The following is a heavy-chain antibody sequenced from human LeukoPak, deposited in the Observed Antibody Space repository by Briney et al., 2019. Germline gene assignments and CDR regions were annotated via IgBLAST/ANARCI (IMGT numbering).Heavy chain of an antibody. CDR2: IYYSGGT. CDR1: GGSISSGGYS. D-gene: IGHD3-10*01. CDR3: AREVRGLWFGELSDDWFDP. V-gene: IGHV4-30-4*07. Sequence: PSETLSLTCAVSGGSISSGGYSWSWIRQPPGKGLEWIGYIYYSGGTYYNPSLKSRVTISVDTSKNQFSLKLSSVTAADTAVYYCAREVRGLWFGELSDDWFDPWGQGTLVTVSS. J-gene: IGHJ5*02.